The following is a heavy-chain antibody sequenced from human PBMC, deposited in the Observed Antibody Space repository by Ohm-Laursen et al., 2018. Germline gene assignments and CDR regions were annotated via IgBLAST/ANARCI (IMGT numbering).Heavy chain of an antibody. J-gene: IGHJ4*02. CDR3: ARGPIDMATPKGGFDY. CDR1: GGSISSYY. V-gene: IGHV4-59*01. Sequence: SETLSLTCTVSGGSISSYYWSWIRQPPGKGLEWIGYIYYSGSTNYNPSLKSRVTISVDTSKNQFSLKLSSVTAADTAVYYCARGPIDMATPKGGFDYWGQGTLVTVSS. CDR2: IYYSGST. D-gene: IGHD5-24*01.